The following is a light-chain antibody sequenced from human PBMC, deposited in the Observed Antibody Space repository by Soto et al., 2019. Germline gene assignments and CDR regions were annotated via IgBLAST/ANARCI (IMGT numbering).Light chain of an antibody. J-gene: IGLJ2*01. CDR3: CSYAGSYTVV. V-gene: IGLV2-11*01. CDR2: DVT. CDR1: TSDVGAYNY. Sequence: QSVLTQPRSVSGSPGQAVTISCTGTTSDVGAYNYVSWYQLHPGEAPKLMIYDVTKRPSGVPDRFSGSKSGNTASLTISGLQAEDEADYYCCSYAGSYTVVFGGGTKLTVL.